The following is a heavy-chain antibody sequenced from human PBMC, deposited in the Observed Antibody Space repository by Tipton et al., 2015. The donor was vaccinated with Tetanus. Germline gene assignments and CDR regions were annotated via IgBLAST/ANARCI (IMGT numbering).Heavy chain of an antibody. J-gene: IGHJ4*02. CDR1: GGSITGGPFY. CDR3: SRSPDDSKRGGSGFGFAFRFDS. Sequence: TLSLTCSVSGGSITGGPFYWSWIRHHPGKGLEWIGHIYHSGRAFYNQSRKSRASLSVDTSKNQISRKLRTVVAPDPAFYYCSRSPDDSKRGGSGFGFAFRFDSWCQGSLVTVFS. CDR2: IYHSGRA. D-gene: IGHD2-15*01. V-gene: IGHV4-31*03.